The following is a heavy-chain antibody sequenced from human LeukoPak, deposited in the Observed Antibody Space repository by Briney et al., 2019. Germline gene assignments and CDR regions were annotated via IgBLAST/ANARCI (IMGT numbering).Heavy chain of an antibody. D-gene: IGHD3/OR15-3a*01. Sequence: GSLRLSCAASGFTFSSYAMHWVRQAPGKGLEWVAVISYDGSNKYYADSVKGRFTISRDNSKNTLYLQMNSLRAEDTAVYYCARTGLGMYSFDSWGQGTLVTVSS. CDR3: ARTGLGMYSFDS. V-gene: IGHV3-30*04. CDR2: ISYDGSNK. CDR1: GFTFSSYA. J-gene: IGHJ4*02.